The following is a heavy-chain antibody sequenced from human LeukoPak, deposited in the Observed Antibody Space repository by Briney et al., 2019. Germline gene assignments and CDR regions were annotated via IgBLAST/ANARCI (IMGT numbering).Heavy chain of an antibody. D-gene: IGHD3-10*01. CDR2: IYYSGTT. Sequence: SETLSLTCTVSGGSVSSSGSYWGWIRQPPGKGLGWIGSIYYSGTTYYNPSLKSRVTISVDTSKSQFSLKLTSVTAADTALYYCARTYYGSENYYDYWGQGILVTVSS. CDR1: GGSVSSSGSY. V-gene: IGHV4-39*01. J-gene: IGHJ4*02. CDR3: ARTYYGSENYYDY.